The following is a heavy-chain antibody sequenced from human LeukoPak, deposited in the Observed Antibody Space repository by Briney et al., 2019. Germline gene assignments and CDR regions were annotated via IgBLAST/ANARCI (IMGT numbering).Heavy chain of an antibody. V-gene: IGHV3-23*01. CDR2: ISISSVDS. CDR3: AKDRELLFAHCWFDL. D-gene: IGHD3-10*01. Sequence: GGSLRLSCAASGFTFVTYAMSWVRQAPGKGLEWVGGISISSVDSYYADSVKGRFSIPRDDSKNTLYLQMDRLTDEDTAVYYCAKDRELLFAHCWFDLWGQGILVTVSS. CDR1: GFTFVTYA. J-gene: IGHJ5*02.